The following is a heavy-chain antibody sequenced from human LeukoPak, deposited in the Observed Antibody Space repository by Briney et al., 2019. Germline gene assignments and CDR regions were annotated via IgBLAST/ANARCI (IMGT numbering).Heavy chain of an antibody. D-gene: IGHD3-22*01. CDR1: GFTFSNAW. CDR3: TTGDSSGTGPYYYYGMDV. CDR2: IKSKTDGGTT. Sequence: GGSLRLSCAASGFTFSNAWMSWVRQAPGKGLEWVGRIKSKTDGGTTDYAAPVKGRFTISRDDSKNTLYLQMYSLKTEDTAVYYCTTGDSSGTGPYYYYGMDVWGQGTTVTVSS. J-gene: IGHJ6*02. V-gene: IGHV3-15*01.